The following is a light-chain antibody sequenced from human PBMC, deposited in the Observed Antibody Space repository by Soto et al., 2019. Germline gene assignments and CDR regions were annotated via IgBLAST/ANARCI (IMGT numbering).Light chain of an antibody. Sequence: QSALTQPASVSGSPGQSITISCTGTGSDVGGYNFVSWYQHHPGKAPKLIIYDVSNRPSGVSNRFSGTKSGNTASLTISGLQAEDEADYYCTSYTSSFTYVLGTGTKLTVL. CDR1: GSDVGGYNF. CDR2: DVS. CDR3: TSYTSSFTYV. V-gene: IGLV2-14*03. J-gene: IGLJ1*01.